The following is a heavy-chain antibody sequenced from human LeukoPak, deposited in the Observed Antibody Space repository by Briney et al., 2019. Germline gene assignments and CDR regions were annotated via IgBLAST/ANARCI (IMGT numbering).Heavy chain of an antibody. CDR3: ARGARLYGVDY. D-gene: IGHD4-17*01. CDR2: INHSGST. V-gene: IGHV4-34*01. Sequence: SETLSLTCAVYGGSFSGYYWSWIRQPPGKGLEWIGEINHSGSTNYNPSLKSRVTISVDTSKNRFSLKLSSVTAADTAVYYCARGARLYGVDYWGQGTLVTVSS. CDR1: GGSFSGYY. J-gene: IGHJ4*02.